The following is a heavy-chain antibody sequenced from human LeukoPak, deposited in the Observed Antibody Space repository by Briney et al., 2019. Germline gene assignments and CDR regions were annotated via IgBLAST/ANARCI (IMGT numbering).Heavy chain of an antibody. CDR1: GFTFSSYS. CDR2: ISSSSSYI. V-gene: IGHV3-21*04. D-gene: IGHD3-22*01. J-gene: IGHJ4*02. CDR3: ARDTDSSGYVYYFDY. Sequence: PGGSLRLSCAASGFTFSSYSMNWVRQAPGKGLEWVSSISSSSSYIYYADSVKGRFTISRDNAKNSLYLQMNSLRAEDTAVYYCARDTDSSGYVYYFDYWGQGTLVTVSS.